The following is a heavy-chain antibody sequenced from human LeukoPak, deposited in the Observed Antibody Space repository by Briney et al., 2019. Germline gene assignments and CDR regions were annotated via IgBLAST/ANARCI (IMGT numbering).Heavy chain of an antibody. CDR3: ARLSYGSPPDAFDI. Sequence: SETLSLTCTVSGGSISSYYWSWIRQPAGKGLEWIGRIYTSGSTNYNPSLKSRVTISVDTSMNQFSLKLSSVTAADTAVYYCARLSYGSPPDAFDIWGQGTMDTVSS. J-gene: IGHJ3*02. CDR2: IYTSGST. V-gene: IGHV4-4*07. D-gene: IGHD3-10*01. CDR1: GGSISSYY.